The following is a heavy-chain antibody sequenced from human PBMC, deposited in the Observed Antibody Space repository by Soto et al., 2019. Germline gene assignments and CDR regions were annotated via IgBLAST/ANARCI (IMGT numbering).Heavy chain of an antibody. CDR1: GFTFSDYY. CDR3: ARRIATAGAHAFDI. D-gene: IGHD6-13*01. J-gene: IGHJ3*02. CDR2: ITSSNSAI. Sequence: GGSLRLSCAASGFTFSDYYTSWIRQAPGKGLEWVSYITSSNSAIYYADSVKGRFTISRDNAKNSLYLQMNSLRAEDTAVYYCARRIATAGAHAFDIWGQGTMVTVSS. V-gene: IGHV3-11*01.